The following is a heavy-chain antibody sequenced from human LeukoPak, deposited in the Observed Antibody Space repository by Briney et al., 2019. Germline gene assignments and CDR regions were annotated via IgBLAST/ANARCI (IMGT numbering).Heavy chain of an antibody. CDR3: ARDPMGSDGGYDSMGY. V-gene: IGHV3-30*04. CDR2: ISYDGSLM. D-gene: IGHD5-12*01. Sequence: GGSLRLSCTASEFTFRRDAVQWVRQAPGKGLEWVAVISYDGSLMFYADSVKGRFTISRDNSKNTVYLQMTRLRTEDTAVYYCARDPMGSDGGYDSMGYWGQGTLVTVSS. CDR1: EFTFRRDA. J-gene: IGHJ4*02.